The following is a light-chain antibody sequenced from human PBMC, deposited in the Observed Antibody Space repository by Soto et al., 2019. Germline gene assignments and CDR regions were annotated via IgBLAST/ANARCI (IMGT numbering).Light chain of an antibody. V-gene: IGKV1-39*01. J-gene: IGKJ1*01. Sequence: IQMTQSPSSLSASVGDRVTITCRASQSISNYLNWYQHKAGKAPKVLICAASSLQRGVPSRFSGSGSGTDFTLIISSLQPEDFATYYCQQSYSPLWTFGQGTKVDIK. CDR1: QSISNY. CDR3: QQSYSPLWT. CDR2: AAS.